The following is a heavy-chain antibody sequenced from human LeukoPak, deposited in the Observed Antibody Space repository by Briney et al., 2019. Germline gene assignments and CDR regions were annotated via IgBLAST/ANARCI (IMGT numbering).Heavy chain of an antibody. J-gene: IGHJ4*02. CDR1: GYTFTSYG. Sequence: GASVKVSCKASGYTFTSYGISWVRQAPGQGLEWMGWISAYNGNTNYAQKLQGRVTMTTDTSTSTAYMELRSLRSDDTAVYYCAKDRGERWGATEYYFDYWGQGTLVTVSS. CDR3: AKDRGERWGATEYYFDY. D-gene: IGHD1-26*01. CDR2: ISAYNGNT. V-gene: IGHV1-18*01.